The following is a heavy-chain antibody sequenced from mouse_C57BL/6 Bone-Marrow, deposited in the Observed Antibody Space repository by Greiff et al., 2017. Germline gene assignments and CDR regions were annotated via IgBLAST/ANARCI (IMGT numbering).Heavy chain of an antibody. D-gene: IGHD2-1*01. Sequence: LEESGAELARPGASVKLSCKASGYTFTSYGISWVKQRTGQGLEWIGEIYPRSGNTYYNEKFKGKATLTADKSSSTAYMELRSLTSEDSAVYFCAIYYPSWFAYWGQGTLVTVSA. V-gene: IGHV1-81*01. CDR1: GYTFTSYG. CDR3: AIYYPSWFAY. CDR2: IYPRSGNT. J-gene: IGHJ3*01.